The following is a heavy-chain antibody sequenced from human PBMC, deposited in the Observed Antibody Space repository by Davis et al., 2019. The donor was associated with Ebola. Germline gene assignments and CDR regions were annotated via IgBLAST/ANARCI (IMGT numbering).Heavy chain of an antibody. J-gene: IGHJ4*02. D-gene: IGHD3-22*01. V-gene: IGHV1-2*06. CDR1: GYTFTGYY. CDR3: ARDGYDSSGYHWAY. CDR2: INPNSGGT. Sequence: ASVKVSCKASGYTFTGYYMHWVRQAPGQGLEWMGRINPNSGGTNYAQKFQGRATMTRDTSISTAYMELSRLRSDDTAVYYCARDGYDSSGYHWAYWGQGTLVTVSS.